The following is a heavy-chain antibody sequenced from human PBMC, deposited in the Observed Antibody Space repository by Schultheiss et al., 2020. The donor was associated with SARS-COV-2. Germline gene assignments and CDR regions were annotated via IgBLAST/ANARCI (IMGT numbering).Heavy chain of an antibody. V-gene: IGHV1-2*02. CDR2: MNPNSGGT. J-gene: IGHJ4*02. CDR1: GYTFTSYD. Sequence: ASVKVSCKASGYTFTSYDINWVRQATGQGLEWMGWMNPNSGGTNYAQKFQGRVTMTRDTSITTAYMELTSLKSDDTAVYYCARATSPSSHHFDYWGQGTLVTVSS. CDR3: ARATSPSSHHFDY.